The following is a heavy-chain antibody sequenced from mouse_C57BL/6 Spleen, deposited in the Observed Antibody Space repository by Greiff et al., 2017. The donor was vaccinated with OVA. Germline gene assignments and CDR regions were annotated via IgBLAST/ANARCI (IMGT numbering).Heavy chain of an antibody. CDR2: INPNNGGT. Sequence: VQLQQSGPELVKPGASVKISCKASGYTFTDYYMNWVKQSHGKSLEWIGDINPNNGGTSYNQKFKGKATLTVDKSSSTAYMELRSLTSEDSAVYYCARVTTVPYYFDYWGQGTTLTVSS. CDR1: GYTFTDYY. CDR3: ARVTTVPYYFDY. J-gene: IGHJ2*01. V-gene: IGHV1-26*01. D-gene: IGHD1-1*01.